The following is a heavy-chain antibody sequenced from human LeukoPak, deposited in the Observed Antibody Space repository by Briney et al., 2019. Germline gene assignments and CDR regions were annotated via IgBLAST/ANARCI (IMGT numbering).Heavy chain of an antibody. J-gene: IGHJ6*03. CDR2: INWNGGST. CDR3: ARRRTIYMDV. CDR1: GFTFDDYG. V-gene: IGHV3-20*04. D-gene: IGHD3-3*01. Sequence: GGSLRLSCAASGFTFDDYGMSWVRQAPGKGLEWVSGINWNGGSTVYADSVKGRFTISRDNAKNSLYLQMNSLRAEGTALYYCARRRTIYMDVWGRGTTVTVSS.